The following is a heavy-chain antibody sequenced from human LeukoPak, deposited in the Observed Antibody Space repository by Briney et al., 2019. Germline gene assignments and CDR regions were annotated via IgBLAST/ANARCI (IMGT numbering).Heavy chain of an antibody. D-gene: IGHD3-9*01. J-gene: IGHJ3*02. Sequence: ASVEVSCKASGYTFTSYDINWVRQATGQGLEWMGWMNPNSGNTGYAQKFQGRVTMTRNTSISTAYMELSSLRSEDTAVYYCARGGRYFDWLSLWGDAFDIWGQGTMVTVSS. CDR2: MNPNSGNT. CDR1: GYTFTSYD. CDR3: ARGGRYFDWLSLWGDAFDI. V-gene: IGHV1-8*01.